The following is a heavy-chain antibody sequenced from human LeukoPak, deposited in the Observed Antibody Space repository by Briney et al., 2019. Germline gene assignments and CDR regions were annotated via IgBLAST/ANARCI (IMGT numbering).Heavy chain of an antibody. D-gene: IGHD3-3*01. CDR2: ISYDGRNK. V-gene: IGHV3-30*04. Sequence: PGGSLRLSCAASGFTFSSYAMHWVRQAPGKGLEWVAVISYDGRNKYYADSVKGRFTISRDNSKNTLYLQMNSLRAEDTAVYYCAKELLRFLEWLSHSLATLDYWGQGTLVTVSS. CDR1: GFTFSSYA. CDR3: AKELLRFLEWLSHSLATLDY. J-gene: IGHJ4*02.